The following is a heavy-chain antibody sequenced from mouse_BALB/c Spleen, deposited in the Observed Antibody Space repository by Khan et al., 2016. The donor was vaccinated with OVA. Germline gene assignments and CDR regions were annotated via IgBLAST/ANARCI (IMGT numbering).Heavy chain of an antibody. CDR3: TTAYNRYDVDY. Sequence: VQLTESGAELGRPGSSVKLSCKTSGSTFTSYGIKWVKQRPGQGLEWIGYIYPGNGYTEYNERFQGKAILTSDKSSSQAYMQIRSLTSEDSASEVCTTAYNRYDVDYWAQGTTLTVYS. J-gene: IGHJ2*01. CDR1: GSTFTSYG. D-gene: IGHD2-12*01. CDR2: IYPGNGYT. V-gene: IGHV1S134*01.